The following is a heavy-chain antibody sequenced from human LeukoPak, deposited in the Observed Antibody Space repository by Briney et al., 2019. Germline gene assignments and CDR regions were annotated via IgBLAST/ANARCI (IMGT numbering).Heavy chain of an antibody. V-gene: IGHV4-38-2*02. J-gene: IGHJ4*02. CDR1: GYSISSGYF. D-gene: IGHD5-18*01. Sequence: KPSETLSLTCTVSGYSISSGYFWGWIRQTPGKGLEWIGSIYNSGSTYYNPSLKSRVTLSVGTSKNQFSLQLNSVTAADTAVYYCARIGYSYGHDYWGQGTLVTVSS. CDR2: IYNSGST. CDR3: ARIGYSYGHDY.